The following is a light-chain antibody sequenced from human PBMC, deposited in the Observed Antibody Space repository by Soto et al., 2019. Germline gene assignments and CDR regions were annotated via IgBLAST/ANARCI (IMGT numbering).Light chain of an antibody. Sequence: EVVLKPSPATLSLSPGERATLSCRASQSVSSSYLAWYQQRPGQAPRLLIYGASSRATGIPDRFSGSGSGTDFSLTISRLEPEDFAVYYCQQYGVSPRTFGQGTKVDI. CDR3: QQYGVSPRT. CDR2: GAS. J-gene: IGKJ1*01. V-gene: IGKV3-20*01. CDR1: QSVSSSY.